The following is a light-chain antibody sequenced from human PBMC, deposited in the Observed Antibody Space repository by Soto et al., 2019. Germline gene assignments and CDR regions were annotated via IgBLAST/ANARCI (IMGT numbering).Light chain of an antibody. J-gene: IGKJ1*01. CDR2: DAS. V-gene: IGKV3-20*01. Sequence: EIVLTQSPGTLSLSPGERATLSCRASQSVSNNYLAWYHQKPGQAPRLLIYDASNRATGIPARFSGSGSGTDFTLTISSLEPEDFAVYYCQQYGSSGTFGQGTKVDIK. CDR3: QQYGSSGT. CDR1: QSVSNNY.